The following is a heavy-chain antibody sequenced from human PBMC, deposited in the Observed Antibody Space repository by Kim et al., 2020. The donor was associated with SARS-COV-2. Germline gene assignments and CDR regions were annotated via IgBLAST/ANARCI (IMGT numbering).Heavy chain of an antibody. J-gene: IGHJ4*02. CDR2: IYYSGST. CDR1: GGSISSGGYY. CDR3: ARAPGYSYGPYIFDY. D-gene: IGHD5-18*01. Sequence: SETLSLTCTVSGGSISSGGYYWSWIRQHPGKGLEWIGYIYYSGSTYYNPSLKSRVTISVDTSKNQFSLKLSSVTAADTAVYYCARAPGYSYGPYIFDYWGQGTLVTVSS. V-gene: IGHV4-31*03.